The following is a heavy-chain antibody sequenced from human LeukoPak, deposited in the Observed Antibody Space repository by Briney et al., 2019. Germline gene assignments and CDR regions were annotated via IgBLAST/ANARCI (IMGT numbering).Heavy chain of an antibody. D-gene: IGHD3-22*01. CDR2: IYYTGST. J-gene: IGHJ4*02. CDR1: GGSISSYY. V-gene: IGHV4-59*12. CDR3: AGHYYYDTTGSDY. Sequence: PSETLSLTCTVSGGSISSYYWSWIRQPPGKGLEWIGYIYYTGSTNYNPSLKSRVTMSVDTSKSQFSLKLSSVTAADTAMYYCAGHYYYDTTGSDYWGQGTLVTVSS.